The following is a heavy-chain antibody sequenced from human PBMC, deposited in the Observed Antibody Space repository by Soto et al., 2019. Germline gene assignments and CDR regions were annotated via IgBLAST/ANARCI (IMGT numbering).Heavy chain of an antibody. CDR2: IIDSGGST. CDR3: AKGRSYYYYYGVDV. Sequence: GGSLRLSCVAYGFTFSTYDMSWVRQAPGKGLEWVSDIIDSGGSTYYADSVKGRFTISRDNSKSTLYLQMNSLRAEDTALYYCAKGRSYYYYYGVDVWGQGTTVTVSS. CDR1: GFTFSTYD. V-gene: IGHV3-23*01. J-gene: IGHJ6*02.